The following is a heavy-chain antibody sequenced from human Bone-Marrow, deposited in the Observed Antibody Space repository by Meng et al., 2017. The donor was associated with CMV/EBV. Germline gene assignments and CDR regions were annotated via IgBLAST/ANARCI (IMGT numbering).Heavy chain of an antibody. V-gene: IGHV1-24*01. CDR2: FDPEDGET. CDR3: ATEKGGPGSSSSYYYYGMDV. J-gene: IGHJ6*02. Sequence: ASVKVSCKVSGYTLTELSMHWVRQAPGKGLEWMGGFDPEDGETICAQKFQGRVTMTEDTSTDTAYMELSSLRSEDTAVYYCATEKGGPGSSSSYYYYGMDVWGQGTTVTVSS. CDR1: GYTLTELS. D-gene: IGHD6-6*01.